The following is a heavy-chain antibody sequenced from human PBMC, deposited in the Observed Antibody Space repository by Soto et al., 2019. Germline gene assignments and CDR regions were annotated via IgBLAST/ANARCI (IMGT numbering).Heavy chain of an antibody. CDR1: GGSISSYY. CDR3: AREVFEGYYYMDV. J-gene: IGHJ6*03. V-gene: IGHV4-59*01. Sequence: SETLSLTCTVSGGSISSYYWSWIRQPPGKGLEWIGYIYYSGSTNYNPSLKSRVTISVDTSKNQFSLKLSSVTAADTAVYYCAREVFEGYYYMDVWGKGTTVTVSS. CDR2: IYYSGST.